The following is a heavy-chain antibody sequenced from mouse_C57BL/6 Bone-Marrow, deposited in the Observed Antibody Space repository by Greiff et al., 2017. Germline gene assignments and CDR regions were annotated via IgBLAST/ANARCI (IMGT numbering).Heavy chain of an antibody. J-gene: IGHJ4*01. V-gene: IGHV5-6*01. CDR2: ISSGGSYT. D-gene: IGHD2-3*01. CDR1: GFTFSSYG. CDR3: ARLDGYTDYAMDY. Sequence: EVQGVESGGDLVKPGGSLKLSCAASGFTFSSYGMSWVRQTPDKRLEWVATISSGGSYTYYPDSVKGRFTISRDNAKNTLYLQMSSLKSEDTAMYYCARLDGYTDYAMDYWGQGTSVTVSS.